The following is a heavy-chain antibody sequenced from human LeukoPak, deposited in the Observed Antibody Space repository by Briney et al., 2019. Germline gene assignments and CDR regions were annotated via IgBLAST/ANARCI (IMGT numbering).Heavy chain of an antibody. CDR1: GFTFSSYA. J-gene: IGHJ4*02. D-gene: IGHD3-10*01. Sequence: GGSLRLSCAASGFTFSSYAMSWVRQAPGKGLEWVSAISGSGGSTYYADSVKGRFTISRDNSKNTRYLQMNSLRAEDTAVYYCAKDNFLSFGESTPFDYWGQGTLVTVSS. CDR2: ISGSGGST. CDR3: AKDNFLSFGESTPFDY. V-gene: IGHV3-23*01.